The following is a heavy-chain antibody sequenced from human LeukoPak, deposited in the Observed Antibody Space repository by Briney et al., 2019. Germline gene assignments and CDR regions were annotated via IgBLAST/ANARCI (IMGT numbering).Heavy chain of an antibody. CDR2: IYYSGST. Sequence: SETLSLTCPVSGGSISSYYWSWIRQPPGKGLEWIGYIYYSGSTNYNPSLKSRVTISVDTSKNQFSLKLSSVTAADTAVYYCARLPSFGSGYSTVDRRYYFDYWGQGTLVTVSS. D-gene: IGHD3-22*01. V-gene: IGHV4-59*01. CDR1: GGSISSYY. J-gene: IGHJ4*02. CDR3: ARLPSFGSGYSTVDRRYYFDY.